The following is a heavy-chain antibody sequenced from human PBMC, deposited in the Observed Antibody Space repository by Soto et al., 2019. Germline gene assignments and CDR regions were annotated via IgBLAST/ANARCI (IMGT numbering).Heavy chain of an antibody. Sequence: SETLSLTCTVSGGSISSYYWSWIRQPPGKGLEWIGYIYYSGSTSYNPSLKSRVTISLDTSKNQFSLKLSSVTAADTAVYYCASCAILTGYSYYFDYWGQGTLVTVSS. CDR3: ASCAILTGYSYYFDY. V-gene: IGHV4-59*12. CDR2: IYYSGST. CDR1: GGSISSYY. J-gene: IGHJ4*02. D-gene: IGHD3-9*01.